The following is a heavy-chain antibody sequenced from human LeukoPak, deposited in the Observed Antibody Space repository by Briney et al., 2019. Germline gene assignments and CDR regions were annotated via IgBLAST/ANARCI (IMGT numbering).Heavy chain of an antibody. CDR1: GYTFTGYY. CDR3: ARPGGPYYYDSSGYMVS. J-gene: IGHJ4*02. D-gene: IGHD3-22*01. V-gene: IGHV1-2*02. Sequence: PGGSLRLSCAASGYTFTGYYMHWVRQAPGQGLEWMGWINPNSGGTNYAQKFQGRVTMTRDTSISTAYMELSRLRSDDTAVYYCARPGGPYYYDSSGYMVSWGQGTLVTVSS. CDR2: INPNSGGT.